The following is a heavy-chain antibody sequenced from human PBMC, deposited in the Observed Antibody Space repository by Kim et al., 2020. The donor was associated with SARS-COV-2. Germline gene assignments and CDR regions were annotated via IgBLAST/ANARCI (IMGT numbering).Heavy chain of an antibody. J-gene: IGHJ3*02. Sequence: ASVKVSCKASGYTFTSYDINWVRQATGQGLEWMGWMNPNSGNTGYAQKFQGRVTMTRNTSISTAYMELSSLRSEDTAVYYCARGLWGGSSWAVGAAFDIWGQGTMVTVSS. D-gene: IGHD6-13*01. CDR3: ARGLWGGSSWAVGAAFDI. CDR1: GYTFTSYD. CDR2: MNPNSGNT. V-gene: IGHV1-8*01.